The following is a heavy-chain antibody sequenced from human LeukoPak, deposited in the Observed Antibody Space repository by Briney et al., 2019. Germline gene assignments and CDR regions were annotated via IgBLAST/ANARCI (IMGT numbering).Heavy chain of an antibody. CDR3: DRNYDFWSGRPLDY. Sequence: SETLSPTCTVSGGSMSSGEYYWSWIRQPPGKGLEWIGYIYYSGSTYYNPSLRSRMTISVDTSKNQFSLRLSSVTATDTAVYYCDRNYDFWSGRPLDYWGQGTLVTVSS. V-gene: IGHV4-30-4*01. CDR2: IYYSGST. J-gene: IGHJ4*02. CDR1: GGSMSSGEYY. D-gene: IGHD3-3*01.